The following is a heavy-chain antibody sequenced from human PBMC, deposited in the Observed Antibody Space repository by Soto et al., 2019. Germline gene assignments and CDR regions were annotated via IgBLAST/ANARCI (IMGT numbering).Heavy chain of an antibody. V-gene: IGHV4-61*01. CDR2: IYYSGST. D-gene: IGHD2-21*02. CDR3: ARDVVVTANPYYYYGMDV. CDR1: GGSVSSGSYY. J-gene: IGHJ6*02. Sequence: PSETLSLTCTVSGGSVSSGSYYWSWIRQPPGKGLEWIGYIYYSGSTNYNPSLKSRVTISVDTSKNQFSLKLSSVTAADTAVYYCARDVVVTANPYYYYGMDVWGQGTTVTVSS.